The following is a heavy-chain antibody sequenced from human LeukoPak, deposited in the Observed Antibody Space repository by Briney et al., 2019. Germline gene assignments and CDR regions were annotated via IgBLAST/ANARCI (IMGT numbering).Heavy chain of an antibody. CDR2: ITASGPTT. D-gene: IGHD4-17*01. V-gene: IGHV3-23*01. CDR3: AKDADDYVSYFDY. CDR1: GFTLTTYA. Sequence: PGGSLRLSCAASGFTLTTYAMTWVRQAPGKGQEWVSGITASGPTTYYADSVKGRFTFSRDNSKNTLYLQMNSLRAEDTAVYYCAKDADDYVSYFDYWGQGTLVTVSS. J-gene: IGHJ4*02.